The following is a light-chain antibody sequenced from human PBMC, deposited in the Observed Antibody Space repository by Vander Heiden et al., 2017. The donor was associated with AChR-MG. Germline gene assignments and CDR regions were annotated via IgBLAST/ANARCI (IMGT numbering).Light chain of an antibody. J-gene: IGKJ2*01. CDR2: ATS. CDR3: QQYYSTPYT. CDR1: QSISSY. Sequence: DIQMTQSPSSLSASVGDRVPITCRASQSISSYLNWYQQKPGKAPKLLIYATSSLQSGVPSRFSGSGSGTDFTLTISSLQPEDFATYYCQQYYSTPYTFGRGTKLEIK. V-gene: IGKV1-39*01.